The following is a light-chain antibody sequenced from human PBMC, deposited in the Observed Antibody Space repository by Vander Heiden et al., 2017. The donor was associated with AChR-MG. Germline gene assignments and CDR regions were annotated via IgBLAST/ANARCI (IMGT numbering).Light chain of an antibody. CDR1: QSVLYSSNNKNY. CDR3: QQEDSTYWT. Sequence: DIVMTQSPDSLAVSLGERATINCKSSQSVLYSSNNKNYLAWYQQKPGQPPKLLIYWASTRESGVPDRFSGSGSGTDFTLTISILQAEDVAVYYCQQEDSTYWTFGQGTKVEIK. CDR2: WAS. V-gene: IGKV4-1*01. J-gene: IGKJ1*01.